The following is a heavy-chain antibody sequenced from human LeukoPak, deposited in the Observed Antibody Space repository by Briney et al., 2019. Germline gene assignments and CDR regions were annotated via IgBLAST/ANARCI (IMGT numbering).Heavy chain of an antibody. J-gene: IGHJ4*02. Sequence: GSLRLFCAVSGFTFSNYWMGWVRQAPGKGLEWVANIRPGGSEGFYGDSVKGRFTISRDNAHSSLILQMNSLRAEDTAVYYCARVDCSGYTCFSGFDYWGQGALVTVAS. V-gene: IGHV3-7*01. D-gene: IGHD2-15*01. CDR1: GFTFSNYW. CDR2: IRPGGSEG. CDR3: ARVDCSGYTCFSGFDY.